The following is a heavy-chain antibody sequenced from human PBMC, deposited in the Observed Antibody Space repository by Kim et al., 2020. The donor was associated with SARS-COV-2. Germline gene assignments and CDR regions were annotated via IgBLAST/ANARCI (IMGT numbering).Heavy chain of an antibody. D-gene: IGHD1-26*01. J-gene: IGHJ4*02. V-gene: IGHV3-30*07. Sequence: DPVNGQFTISRDNSKTTLYLQMNSLRAEDTAVYYCARGFRGSYYFSLDYWGQGTLVTVSS. CDR3: ARGFRGSYYFSLDY.